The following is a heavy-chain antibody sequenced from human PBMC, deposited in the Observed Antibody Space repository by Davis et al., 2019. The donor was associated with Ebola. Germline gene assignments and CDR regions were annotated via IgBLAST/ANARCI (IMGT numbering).Heavy chain of an antibody. CDR3: ARGGGIAARPRDY. V-gene: IGHV4-34*01. Sequence: MPGGSLRLSCAVYGGSFSGYYWSWIRQPPGKGLEWIGEINHSGSTNYNPSLKSRVTISVGTSKNQFSLKLSSVTAADTAVYYCARGGGIAARPRDYWGQGTLVTVSS. CDR1: GGSFSGYY. D-gene: IGHD6-6*01. J-gene: IGHJ4*02. CDR2: INHSGST.